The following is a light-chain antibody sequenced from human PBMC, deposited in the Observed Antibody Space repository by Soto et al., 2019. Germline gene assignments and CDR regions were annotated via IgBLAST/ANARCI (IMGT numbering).Light chain of an antibody. Sequence: EIVLTQSPGTPSWSPGERATLSCRASQSLRRTFLAWYQHKPGQAPRLPIFCASSRATGIPDRFSGSGSGTDFTLTISRLEHEDFAVYYCQQYGGSPPYTFGQGTNLEIK. CDR2: CAS. CDR3: QQYGGSPPYT. CDR1: QSLRRTF. V-gene: IGKV3-20*01. J-gene: IGKJ2*01.